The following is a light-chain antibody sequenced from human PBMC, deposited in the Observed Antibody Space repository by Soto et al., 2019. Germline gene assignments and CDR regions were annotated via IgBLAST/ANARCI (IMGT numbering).Light chain of an antibody. V-gene: IGLV1-44*01. Sequence: QSVLTQPPSASVTPGQWVTISCSGSSSNIGNNYVFWYQQFPGMAPKLLIYNNNQRPSGVPDRFSGSKSGTSASLAISGLQSEDEADYYCAAWDNSLNGPYVFGTGTKVTVL. CDR2: NNN. J-gene: IGLJ1*01. CDR1: SSNIGNNY. CDR3: AAWDNSLNGPYV.